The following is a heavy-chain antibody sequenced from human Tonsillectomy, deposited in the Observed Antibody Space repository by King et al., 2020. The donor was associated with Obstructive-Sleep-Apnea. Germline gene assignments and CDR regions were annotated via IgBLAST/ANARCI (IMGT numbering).Heavy chain of an antibody. V-gene: IGHV4-34*01. J-gene: IGHJ4*02. CDR3: ARGLVSYDYVWGGYRYRYYFGY. CDR2: INHSGST. CDR1: GGSFSGYY. Sequence: VQLQQWGAGLLKPSETLSLTCAVYGGSFSGYYWGWIRQPPGKGLEWFGEINHSGSTNYNPSLKSRVTISVDTSKNQFSLKLSPVTAADTAVYYCARGLVSYDYVWGGYRYRYYFGYWGQGTLVTVSS. D-gene: IGHD3-16*02.